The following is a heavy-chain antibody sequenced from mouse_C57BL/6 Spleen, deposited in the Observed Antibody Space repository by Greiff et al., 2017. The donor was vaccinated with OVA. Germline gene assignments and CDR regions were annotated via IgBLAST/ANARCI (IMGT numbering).Heavy chain of an antibody. J-gene: IGHJ4*01. CDR1: GYTFTSYW. CDR2: IHPNSGST. CDR3: ARWLGNAMDY. V-gene: IGHV1-64*01. Sequence: QVQLQQSGAELVKPGASVKLSCKASGYTFTSYWMHWVKQRPGQGLEWIGMIHPNSGSTNYNEKFKSKATLTVDKSSSTAYMQLSSLTSEDSAVYYCARWLGNAMDYWGQGTSVTVSS. D-gene: IGHD4-1*01.